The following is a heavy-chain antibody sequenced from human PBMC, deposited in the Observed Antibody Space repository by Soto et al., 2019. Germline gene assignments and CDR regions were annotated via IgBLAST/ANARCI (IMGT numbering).Heavy chain of an antibody. J-gene: IGHJ4*02. D-gene: IGHD3-22*01. CDR3: ARDVTRNYYDSSGYYYFDY. Sequence: ASVKVSCKTSGYTFTDFYMHWVRQAPGQGLEWMGWISGYNGNTNYAQNLQGRVSMTTDTSTSTAYMELRSLRSDDTAVYYCARDVTRNYYDSSGYYYFDYWGQGTLVTVSS. CDR1: GYTFTDFY. CDR2: ISGYNGNT. V-gene: IGHV1-18*04.